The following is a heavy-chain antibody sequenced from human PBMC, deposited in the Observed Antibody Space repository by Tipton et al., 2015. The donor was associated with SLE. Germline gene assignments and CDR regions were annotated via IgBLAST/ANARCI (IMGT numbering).Heavy chain of an antibody. D-gene: IGHD6-13*01. CDR3: AREGYIAAAEGAFDI. Sequence: SLRLSCAASGFAFSYYEMNWVRQAPGKGLEWISYISSSGSTIYYADSVKGRFTISRDNAKNSLYLQMNSLRAEDTAVYYCAREGYIAAAEGAFDIWGQGTMVTVSS. V-gene: IGHV3-48*03. CDR1: GFAFSYYE. CDR2: ISSSGSTI. J-gene: IGHJ3*02.